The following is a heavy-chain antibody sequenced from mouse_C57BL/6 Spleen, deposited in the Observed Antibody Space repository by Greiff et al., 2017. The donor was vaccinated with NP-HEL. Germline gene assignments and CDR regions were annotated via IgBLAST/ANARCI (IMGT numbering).Heavy chain of an antibody. CDR3: ARGTTVVDY. D-gene: IGHD1-1*01. J-gene: IGHJ2*01. V-gene: IGHV1-64*01. CDR2: IHPTSGST. CDR1: GYTFTSYW. Sequence: QVQLQQPGAELVKPGASVKLSCKASGYTFTSYWMHWVTQRPGQGLEWIGMIHPTSGSTNYNEKFKSKATLTVDKSSSTPYMQLSSLTSEDSAVYYCARGTTVVDYWGQGTTLTVSS.